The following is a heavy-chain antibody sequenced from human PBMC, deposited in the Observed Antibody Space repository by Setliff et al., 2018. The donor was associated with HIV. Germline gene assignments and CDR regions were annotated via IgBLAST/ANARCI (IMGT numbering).Heavy chain of an antibody. CDR3: TRVHSAYDVFAFDL. D-gene: IGHD5-12*01. V-gene: IGHV3-21*01. CDR2: LSSTNKFI. J-gene: IGHJ3*01. CDR1: GFTFRTYR. Sequence: GGSLRLSCAASGFTFRTYRMSWVRQAPGKGLEWVSFLSSTNKFINYADSVKGRFTISRDNAKNSLYLQMNGLGAEDTGIYYCTRVHSAYDVFAFDLWGQGTMVTVSS.